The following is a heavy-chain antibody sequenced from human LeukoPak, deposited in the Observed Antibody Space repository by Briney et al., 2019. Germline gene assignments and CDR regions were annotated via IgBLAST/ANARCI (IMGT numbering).Heavy chain of an antibody. D-gene: IGHD3-10*02. CDR1: GFTFSSYA. V-gene: IGHV3-23*01. CDR3: DKGFYYYVSADYFDY. CDR2: LSGSGGNT. J-gene: IGHJ4*02. Sequence: GGSLRLSCAASGFTFSSYAMSWVRQAPGKGLEWVSTLSGSGGNTYYADSVKGRVTISRDNSKNTLYLQMNSLRAEDTAVYHCDKGFYYYVSADYFDYGGQGPLVPVSS.